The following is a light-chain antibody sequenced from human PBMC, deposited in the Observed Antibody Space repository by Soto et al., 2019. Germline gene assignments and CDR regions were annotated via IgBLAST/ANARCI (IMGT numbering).Light chain of an antibody. CDR1: QTISSW. V-gene: IGKV1-5*03. CDR3: QHYNSYSEA. J-gene: IGKJ1*01. Sequence: DIQMTQSPSTLSGSVGDRVTITCRASQTISSWLAWYQQKPGKAPTLLIYKASTLKSGVPSRFSGSGSGTEFTLTISSLQTDDFATYYCQHYNSYSEAFGQGTKV. CDR2: KAS.